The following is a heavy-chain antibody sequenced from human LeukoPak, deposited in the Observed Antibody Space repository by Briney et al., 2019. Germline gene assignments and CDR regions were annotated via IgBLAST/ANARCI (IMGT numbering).Heavy chain of an antibody. V-gene: IGHV1-18*01. CDR1: GYTFTSHG. CDR3: AREAKREWLETQDY. D-gene: IGHD6-19*01. CDR2: ISAYNCNK. J-gene: IGHJ4*02. Sequence: AAVKVSYKASGYTFTSHGISWVRQPPGHGHEWMGCISAYNCNKNYAQKLQGRVTMPTDTSTSTAYMQLRSLRSDDTAVYYCAREAKREWLETQDYWGQGNLVTVSS.